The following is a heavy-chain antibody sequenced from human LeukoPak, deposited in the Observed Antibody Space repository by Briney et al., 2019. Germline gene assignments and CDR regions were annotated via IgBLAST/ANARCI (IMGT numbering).Heavy chain of an antibody. CDR2: IYSGGTT. Sequence: QSGGSLRLSCAASGFTLSNAWMNWVRQAPGKGLEWVSVIYSGGTTFYADSVKGRFTISRDFSKNTLYLQMSGLRAEDTAIYYCATSVVGATNAFDVWGQGTMVTVSS. CDR3: ATSVVGATNAFDV. D-gene: IGHD1-26*01. CDR1: GFTLSNAW. J-gene: IGHJ3*01. V-gene: IGHV3-53*01.